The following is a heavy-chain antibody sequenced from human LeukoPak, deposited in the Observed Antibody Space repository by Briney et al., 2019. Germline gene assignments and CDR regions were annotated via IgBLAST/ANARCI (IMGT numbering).Heavy chain of an antibody. D-gene: IGHD6-13*01. CDR1: GGSISSSSYY. J-gene: IGHJ4*02. Sequence: SETLSLTCTVSGGSISSSSYYWGWIRQPPGKGLEWIGEIYHSGSTNYNPSLKSRVTISVDKSKNQFSLKLSSVTAADTAAYYCARGGIAAAGPRDWGQGTLVTVSS. CDR2: IYHSGST. CDR3: ARGGIAAAGPRD. V-gene: IGHV4-39*07.